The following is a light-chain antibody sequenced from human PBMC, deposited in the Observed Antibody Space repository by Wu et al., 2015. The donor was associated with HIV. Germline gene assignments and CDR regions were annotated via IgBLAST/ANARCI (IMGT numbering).Light chain of an antibody. CDR2: DTS. CDR1: QSVSSSY. J-gene: IGKJ5*01. Sequence: EIVLTQSPGTLSLSPGERATLSCRASQSVSSSYLAWYQQKPGQAPRLLICDTSNRATGIPARFSGSGSGTNFTLTISSLEPEDFAVYYCQQRSTWGPITFGQGTRLEIK. V-gene: IGKV3D-20*02. CDR3: QQRSTWGPIT.